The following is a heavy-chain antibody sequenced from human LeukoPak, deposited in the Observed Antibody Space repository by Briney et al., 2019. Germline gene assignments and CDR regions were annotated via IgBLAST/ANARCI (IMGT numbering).Heavy chain of an antibody. Sequence: GGSLRLSCAVSGFKFNSYWMNWVRQVPGKGLVWVAHINTHGNAANYADSVKGRFTISRDNAKSTLYLQMNSLRAEDTAIYYCVRDNAYTFDYWGHGTLVTVSS. J-gene: IGHJ4*01. CDR2: INTHGNAA. V-gene: IGHV3-74*01. CDR1: GFKFNSYW. CDR3: VRDNAYTFDY. D-gene: IGHD5-24*01.